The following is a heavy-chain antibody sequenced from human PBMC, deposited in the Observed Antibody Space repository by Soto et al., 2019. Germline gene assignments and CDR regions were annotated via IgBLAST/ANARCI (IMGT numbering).Heavy chain of an antibody. CDR2: IYYNGRT. J-gene: IGHJ3*01. V-gene: IGHV4-59*01. Sequence: QVQLQESGPGLVKTSETLSLSCTVSGGSIGTYYWNWIRQPPGKGLEWIGYIYYNGRTNSSPSLKSRVVISVDTSKNQFSLKLNSVTAADTAVYYCARGQLLEYDVLDVWGQGTMVSVSS. CDR1: GGSIGTYY. D-gene: IGHD1-1*01. CDR3: ARGQLLEYDVLDV.